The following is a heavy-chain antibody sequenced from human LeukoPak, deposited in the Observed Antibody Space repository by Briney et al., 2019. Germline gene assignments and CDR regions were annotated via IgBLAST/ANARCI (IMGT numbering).Heavy chain of an antibody. CDR2: ISYDGSNK. CDR1: GFTFSSFA. D-gene: IGHD6-13*01. V-gene: IGHV3-30*04. J-gene: IGHJ6*02. Sequence: GRSLRLSCAASGFTFSSFAMHWVRQAPGKGLEWVAVISYDGSNKYYADSVKGRFTISRDNSKNTLYLQMNSLRAEDTAVYYCARAGKKTQRAQQLVRKERDYYYGMDVWGQGTTVTVSS. CDR3: ARAGKKTQRAQQLVRKERDYYYGMDV.